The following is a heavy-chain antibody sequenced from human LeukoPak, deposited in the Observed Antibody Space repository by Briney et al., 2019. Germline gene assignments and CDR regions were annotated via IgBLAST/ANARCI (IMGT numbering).Heavy chain of an antibody. V-gene: IGHV4-4*07. D-gene: IGHD3-3*01. CDR2: IYTSGST. CDR3: ARDDFWSGYRAFDI. CDR1: GGSISSYY. J-gene: IGHJ3*02. Sequence: PSETLSLTCTVSGGSISSYYWNWNRQSAGKGLEWIGRIYTSGSTNYNPSLKSRVTMSVDTSKNQFSLKVSSVTAADTAVYYCARDDFWSGYRAFDIWGQGTRVTVSS.